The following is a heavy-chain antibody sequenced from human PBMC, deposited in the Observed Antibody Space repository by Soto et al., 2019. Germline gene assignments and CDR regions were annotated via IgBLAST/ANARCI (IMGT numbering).Heavy chain of an antibody. CDR3: ARDRGGTGVQQLVRYYYYGMDV. CDR2: ISAYNGNT. CDR1: GYTFTSYG. V-gene: IGHV1-18*01. Sequence: QVQLVQSGAEVKKPGASVKVSCKASGYTFTSYGISWVRQAPGQGLEWMGWISAYNGNTNYAQKLQGRVTMTTDTSTSTAYMELRSLRSDDTAVYYCARDRGGTGVQQLVRYYYYGMDVWGQGTTVTVSS. J-gene: IGHJ6*02. D-gene: IGHD6-6*01.